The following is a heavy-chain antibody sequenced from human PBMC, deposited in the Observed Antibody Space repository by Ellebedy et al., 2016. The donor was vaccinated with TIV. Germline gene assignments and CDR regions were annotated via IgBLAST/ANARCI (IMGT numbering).Heavy chain of an antibody. CDR1: GFTFSDYY. J-gene: IGHJ4*02. Sequence: GESLKISCAASGFTFSDYYMSWIRQAPGKGLEWVSYISSSGSTIYYADSVKGRFTISRDNAKNSLYLQMNSLRAEDTAVYYCAKGQTDYFDYWGQGTLVTVSS. CDR2: ISSSGSTI. V-gene: IGHV3-11*01. CDR3: AKGQTDYFDY.